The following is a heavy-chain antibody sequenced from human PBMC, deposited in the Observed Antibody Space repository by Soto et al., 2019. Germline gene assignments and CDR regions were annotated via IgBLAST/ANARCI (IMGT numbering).Heavy chain of an antibody. CDR1: GFTFSSYS. V-gene: IGHV3-48*01. CDR2: ISSSSSTR. CDR3: AREGYDILTGYPTIDY. Sequence: GGSLRLSCAASGFTFSSYSMNWVRQAPGKGLEWVSFISSSSSTRHYADSLKGRFTISRDNAKNSLYLQMNSLRAEDTAVYYCAREGYDILTGYPTIDYWGQGTLVTVSS. D-gene: IGHD3-9*01. J-gene: IGHJ4*02.